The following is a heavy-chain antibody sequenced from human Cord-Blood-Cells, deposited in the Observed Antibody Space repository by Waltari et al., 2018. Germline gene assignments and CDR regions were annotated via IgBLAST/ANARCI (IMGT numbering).Heavy chain of an antibody. CDR3: ARAPGSDSGSYYFDY. CDR2: INPNSGGT. J-gene: IGHJ4*02. V-gene: IGHV1-2*02. CDR1: GYTFTAYY. D-gene: IGHD1-26*01. Sequence: QVQLVQSGAEVKKPGASVKVSCKASGYTFTAYYMHCVRQAPGQGLEWMGWINPNSGGTNYAQKFQGRVTMTRDTSISTAYMELSRLRSDDTAVYYCARAPGSDSGSYYFDYWGQGTLVTVSS.